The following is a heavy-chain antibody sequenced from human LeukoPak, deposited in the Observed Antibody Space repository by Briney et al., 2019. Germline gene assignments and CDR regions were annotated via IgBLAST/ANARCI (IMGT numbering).Heavy chain of an antibody. D-gene: IGHD1-20*01. Sequence: GGSLRLSCAASGFTFSTYSMNWVRQAPGKGLEWVSGIYGSGGGTFYADSVKGRFTISRDNSKNTVYLQMNSLRAEDTAVYYCARDKYNWNEGYFDYWGQGTLVTVSS. V-gene: IGHV3-23*01. CDR3: ARDKYNWNEGYFDY. J-gene: IGHJ4*02. CDR1: GFTFSTYS. CDR2: IYGSGGGT.